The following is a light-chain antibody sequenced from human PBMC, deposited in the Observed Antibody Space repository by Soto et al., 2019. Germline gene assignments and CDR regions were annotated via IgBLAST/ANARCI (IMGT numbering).Light chain of an antibody. CDR2: DAS. V-gene: IGKV3-15*01. J-gene: IGKJ2*01. Sequence: EIVLTQSPVTLSLSPGERATLSCRASQSISRSLAWYQQKPGQAPRLLISDASTRATGIPARFSGSGSGTEFTLTISSLQPEDFALYYCHQYNSWPPGTFGQGTKVDIK. CDR1: QSISRS. CDR3: HQYNSWPPGT.